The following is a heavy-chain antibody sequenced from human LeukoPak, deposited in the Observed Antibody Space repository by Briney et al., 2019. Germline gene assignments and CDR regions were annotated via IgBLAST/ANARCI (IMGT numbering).Heavy chain of an antibody. Sequence: SETLSLTCTVSGGSITSYFWSWIRQPAGKELEWIGRIFSSGSTNYNPSLKSRVTMSVDTSKNQFALKLDSVTAADTAVYYCARDDYYDSSGYYSRAFDIWGQGTMVTVSS. CDR2: IFSSGST. J-gene: IGHJ3*02. V-gene: IGHV4-4*07. D-gene: IGHD3-22*01. CDR1: GGSITSYF. CDR3: ARDDYYDSSGYYSRAFDI.